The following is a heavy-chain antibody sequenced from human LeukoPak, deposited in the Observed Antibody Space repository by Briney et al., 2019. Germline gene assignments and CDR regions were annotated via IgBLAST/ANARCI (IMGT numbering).Heavy chain of an antibody. D-gene: IGHD3-3*01. V-gene: IGHV3-30*03. CDR3: ASDFWSGYYFDY. CDR1: GFTFSSYG. J-gene: IGHJ4*02. Sequence: GGSLRLSCAASGFTFSSYGMHWVRQDPGKGLEWVAVISYDGSNKYYADSVKGRFTISRDNSKNTLYLQMNSLRAEDTAVYYCASDFWSGYYFDYWGQGTLVTVSS. CDR2: ISYDGSNK.